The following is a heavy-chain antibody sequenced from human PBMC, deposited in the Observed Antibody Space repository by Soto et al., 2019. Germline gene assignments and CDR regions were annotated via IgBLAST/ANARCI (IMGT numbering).Heavy chain of an antibody. CDR1: GASISSGGYY. D-gene: IGHD3-22*01. J-gene: IGHJ6*02. CDR3: ARGYDSSGYYWALYYYYGMDV. V-gene: IGHV4-31*11. Sequence: SLSPTCAVSGASISSGGYYWSWIRQHPGKGLEWSGYIYYSGSTSYNPSLKSRVTISVDTSKNQFSLKLSSVNAADKAVYYCARGYDSSGYYWALYYYYGMDVWGQGTTVTVSS. CDR2: IYYSGST.